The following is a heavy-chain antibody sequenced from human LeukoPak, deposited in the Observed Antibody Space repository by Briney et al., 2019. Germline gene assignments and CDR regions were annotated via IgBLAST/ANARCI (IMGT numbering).Heavy chain of an antibody. V-gene: IGHV3-21*05. CDR3: ARDDNWGFDY. Sequence: GGSLRLSCAASGFALSDFSMNWVRQAPGKGLEWVANTRGSGSGMGSGNYYAVSVKGRFTISRDDAKNSLYLQMNSLRAEDTAFHYCARDDNWGFDYWGQGALVTVSS. CDR2: TRGSGSGMGSGN. J-gene: IGHJ4*02. CDR1: GFALSDFS. D-gene: IGHD7-27*01.